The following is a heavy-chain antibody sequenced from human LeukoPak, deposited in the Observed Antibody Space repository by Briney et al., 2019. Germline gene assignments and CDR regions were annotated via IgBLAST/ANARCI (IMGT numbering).Heavy chain of an antibody. Sequence: AGGSLRLSCAASGFTFSDYYMSWIRQAPGKGLEWVSYISSSGSTIYYADSMKGRFTISRDNAKNSLYLQMNSLRAEDTAVYYCARERRGYCSSTSCSWFDPWGQGTLVTVSS. V-gene: IGHV3-11*04. CDR1: GFTFSDYY. D-gene: IGHD2-2*01. J-gene: IGHJ5*02. CDR3: ARERRGYCSSTSCSWFDP. CDR2: ISSSGSTI.